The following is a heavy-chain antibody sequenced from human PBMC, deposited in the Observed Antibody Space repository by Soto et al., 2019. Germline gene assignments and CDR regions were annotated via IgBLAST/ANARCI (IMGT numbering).Heavy chain of an antibody. V-gene: IGHV3-30-3*01. J-gene: IGHJ6*02. CDR2: ISYDGSNK. Sequence: PGGSLRLSCAASGFTFSSYAMHWVRQAPGKGLEWVAVISYDGSNKYYADSVKGRFTISRDNSKNTLYLQMNSLRADDTAVYYCASTLDVWGHGTTVTVSS. CDR3: ASTLDV. CDR1: GFTFSSYA.